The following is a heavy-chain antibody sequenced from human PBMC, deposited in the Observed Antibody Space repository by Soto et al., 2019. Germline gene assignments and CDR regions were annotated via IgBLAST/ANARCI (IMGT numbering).Heavy chain of an antibody. D-gene: IGHD3-16*01. CDR2: ISGSGGST. V-gene: IGHV3-23*01. Sequence: GGSLRLSCAASGFTFSSYAMSWVRQAPGKGLEWVSAISGSGGSTYYADSAKGRFTISRDNSKNTLYLQMNSLRAEDRAVYYCAKAPASGGYFDYWGQGTLVTVSS. CDR3: AKAPASGGYFDY. J-gene: IGHJ4*02. CDR1: GFTFSSYA.